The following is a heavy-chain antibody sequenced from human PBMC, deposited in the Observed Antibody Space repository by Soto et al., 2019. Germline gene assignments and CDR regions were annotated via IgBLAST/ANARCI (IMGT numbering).Heavy chain of an antibody. J-gene: IGHJ4*02. Sequence: GGSLRLSCAASGFTFSSYAMSWVRQAPGKGLKWVSAISGSGGSTYYADSVKGRFTISRDNSKNTLYLQMNSLRAEDTAVYYCAKGSSSSSFRTNYFDYWGQGTLVTVS. CDR1: GFTFSSYA. CDR3: AKGSSSSSFRTNYFDY. D-gene: IGHD6-6*01. CDR2: ISGSGGST. V-gene: IGHV3-23*01.